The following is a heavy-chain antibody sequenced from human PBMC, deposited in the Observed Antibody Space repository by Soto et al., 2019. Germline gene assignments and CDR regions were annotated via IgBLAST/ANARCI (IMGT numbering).Heavy chain of an antibody. V-gene: IGHV3-48*03. D-gene: IGHD6-13*01. J-gene: IGHJ4*02. Sequence: GGSLRLSCAASGFIFSSYDMHWVRQAPGKGLEWISYISGSGSDTHYADSVKGRFTVSRDNAKNLLYLQLSSLRADDTAVYYCAQGYLYSTWGQGTPVTVSS. CDR3: AQGYLYST. CDR1: GFIFSSYD. CDR2: ISGSGSDT.